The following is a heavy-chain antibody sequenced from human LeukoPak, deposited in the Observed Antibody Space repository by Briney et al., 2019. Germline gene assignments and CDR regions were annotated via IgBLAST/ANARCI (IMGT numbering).Heavy chain of an antibody. CDR3: SRDRSTSFDY. D-gene: IGHD1-26*01. Sequence: GGSLRLSCAASEFTFSSYWMHWVRQAPGKGLVWVSRINNDGSITSYADSVKGRFTISRDNAKNTLYPQMNSLRAEDTAVYYCSRDRSTSFDYWGQGTLVTVSS. J-gene: IGHJ4*02. CDR2: INNDGSIT. V-gene: IGHV3-74*01. CDR1: EFTFSSYW.